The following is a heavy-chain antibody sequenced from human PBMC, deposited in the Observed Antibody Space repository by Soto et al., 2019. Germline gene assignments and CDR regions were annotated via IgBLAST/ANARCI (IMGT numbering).Heavy chain of an antibody. D-gene: IGHD1-26*01. CDR3: ATQEVGGSYVYTFDP. V-gene: IGHV4-39*01. Sequence: QLHLRESGPGLVKPSETLSLTCTVSGGSITSSSYYWGWIRQPPGKGLEWIGCIYYSGSTYYNLSLKSRVTISVETSKNQFSLRLISVTAADTAVYYCATQEVGGSYVYTFDPWGQGTLVTVSS. J-gene: IGHJ5*02. CDR2: IYYSGST. CDR1: GGSITSSSYY.